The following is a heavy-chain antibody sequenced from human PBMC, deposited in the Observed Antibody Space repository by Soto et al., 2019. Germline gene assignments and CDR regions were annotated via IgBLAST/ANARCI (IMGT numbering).Heavy chain of an antibody. Sequence: GGSLRLSCAASGITICNYPMSWVRQAPGKGLDWVSGISGSGDRTYYADSAKGRFTISKDISKNSLSLQLDNLGVEDTAVYFCVKDDGGYPSTEPHWGQGTLVTVSS. J-gene: IGHJ1*01. CDR1: GITICNYP. V-gene: IGHV3-23*01. CDR2: ISGSGDRT. D-gene: IGHD3-22*01. CDR3: VKDDGGYPSTEPH.